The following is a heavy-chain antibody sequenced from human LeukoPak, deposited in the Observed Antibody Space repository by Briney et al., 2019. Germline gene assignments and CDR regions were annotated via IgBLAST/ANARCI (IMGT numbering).Heavy chain of an antibody. V-gene: IGHV5-51*01. D-gene: IGHD4-23*01. J-gene: IGHJ2*01. CDR2: IYPGDSDT. CDR3: ARHNYGGNSLYRYFDL. Sequence: PGESLKISCKGSGYSFTSYWIGWVRQMPGKGLEWMGIIYPGDSDTKYSPSFQGQVTISADKSITTAYLQWSSLKASDTAMYYCARHNYGGNSLYRYFDLWGRGTLVTVSS. CDR1: GYSFTSYW.